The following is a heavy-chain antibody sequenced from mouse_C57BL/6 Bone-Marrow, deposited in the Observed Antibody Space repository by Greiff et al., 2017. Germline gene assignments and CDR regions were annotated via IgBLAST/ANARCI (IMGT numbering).Heavy chain of an antibody. CDR3: ARADYDDRYAMDY. V-gene: IGHV1-49*01. J-gene: IGHJ4*01. CDR2: FTMYSDAT. Sequence: LQQSGAELVRPGSSVKLSCKDSYFAFMASAMHWVKQRPGHGLEWIGSFTMYSDATEYSENFKGKATLTANTSSSPAYMELSSHRSEDSAVYYCARADYDDRYAMDYWGQGTSVTVFS. D-gene: IGHD2-4*01. CDR1: YFAFMASA.